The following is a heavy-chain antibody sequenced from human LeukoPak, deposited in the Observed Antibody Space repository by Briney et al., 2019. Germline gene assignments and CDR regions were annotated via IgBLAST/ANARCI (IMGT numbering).Heavy chain of an antibody. CDR1: GFTFSSYW. Sequence: GGSLRLSCAASGFTFSSYWMSWVRQAPGKGLEWVANVKRDGSEKYYMDSLKGRFTISRDNAKNSLYLEINSLTVEDTAVYYCAKYGVWSGFSYDCWGQGTLVTVSS. D-gene: IGHD3-3*01. J-gene: IGHJ4*02. CDR3: AKYGVWSGFSYDC. CDR2: VKRDGSEK. V-gene: IGHV3-7*01.